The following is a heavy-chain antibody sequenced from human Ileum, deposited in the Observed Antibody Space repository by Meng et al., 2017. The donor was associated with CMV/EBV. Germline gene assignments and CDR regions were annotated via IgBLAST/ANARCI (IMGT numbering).Heavy chain of an antibody. CDR3: VTHCRTTGCYFWRSQ. CDR2: IKSKTEGGTI. Sequence: FTFPDAWMNWVRQSPGKGLEWVGRIKSKTEGGTIDYAAPVKGRFTISRDDSKNTLYLQMDSLNTEDTGVYYCVTHCRTTGCYFWRSQWGQGTLVTVSS. CDR1: FTFPDAW. J-gene: IGHJ4*02. V-gene: IGHV3-15*01. D-gene: IGHD2-2*01.